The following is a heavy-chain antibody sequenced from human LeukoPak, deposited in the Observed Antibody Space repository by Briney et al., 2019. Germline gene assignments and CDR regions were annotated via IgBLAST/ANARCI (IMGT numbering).Heavy chain of an antibody. Sequence: PGGSLRLSCAASGFTFSSYSMNWVRQAPRKGLEWASYITGSSSAIYYADSVKGRFTISRENAKNSLYLQMNSLRAGDTAVYYCARGDSSGGFSGWGQGTLVTVSS. V-gene: IGHV3-48*01. D-gene: IGHD6-19*01. CDR2: ITGSSSAI. CDR3: ARGDSSGGFSG. J-gene: IGHJ4*02. CDR1: GFTFSSYS.